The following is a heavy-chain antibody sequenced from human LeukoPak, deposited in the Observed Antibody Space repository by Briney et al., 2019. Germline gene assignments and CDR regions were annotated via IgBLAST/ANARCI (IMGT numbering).Heavy chain of an antibody. V-gene: IGHV1-46*01. D-gene: IGHD5-24*01. CDR3: ARDPGDGYNGDAFDI. Sequence: ASVKVSCKASGYTFTSYYMHWVRQAPGQGLEWMGIINPSGGSTSYARKFQGRVTMTRDTSTSTVYMELSSLRSEDTAVYYCARDPGDGYNGDAFDIWGQGTMVTVSS. CDR1: GYTFTSYY. J-gene: IGHJ3*02. CDR2: INPSGGST.